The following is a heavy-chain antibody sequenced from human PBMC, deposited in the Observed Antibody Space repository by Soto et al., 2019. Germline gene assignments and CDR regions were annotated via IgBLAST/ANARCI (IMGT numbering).Heavy chain of an antibody. J-gene: IGHJ4*02. CDR1: GFTFSNNG. Sequence: QVQLVESGGGVVQPGRSLRLSCVASGFTFSNNGIHWVRQAPGKGLEWVAVISSDGSKKYYAYSVKGRFTISRDNSKNTLYLQMNSLRAEDTTVYYCAMDLYGGSSRFDYWGQGTLVTVSS. CDR2: ISSDGSKK. CDR3: AMDLYGGSSRFDY. V-gene: IGHV3-30*03. D-gene: IGHD2-15*01.